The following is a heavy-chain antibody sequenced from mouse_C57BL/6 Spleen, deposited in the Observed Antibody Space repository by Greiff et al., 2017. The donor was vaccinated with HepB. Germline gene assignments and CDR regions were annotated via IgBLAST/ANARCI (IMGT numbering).Heavy chain of an antibody. D-gene: IGHD2-5*01. V-gene: IGHV8-12*01. J-gene: IGHJ4*01. CDR2: IYWDDDK. CDR3: AQLYYSKGGYYAMDY. CDR1: GFSLSTSGMG. Sequence: QVTLKVSGPGILQSSQTLSLTCSFSGFSLSTSGMGVSWIRQPSGKGLEWLAHIYWDDDKRYNPSLKSPLTISKDTSRNQVFLKITSVDTADTATDYCAQLYYSKGGYYAMDYWGQGTSVTVSS.